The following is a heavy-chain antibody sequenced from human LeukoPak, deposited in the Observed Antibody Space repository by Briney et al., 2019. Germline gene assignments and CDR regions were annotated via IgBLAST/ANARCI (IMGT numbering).Heavy chain of an antibody. D-gene: IGHD3-3*01. V-gene: IGHV1-18*01. Sequence: GASVKISCKASGGTFSSYAISWVRQAPGQGLEWMGWISAYNGNTNYAQKLQGRVTMTTDTSTSTAYMELRSLRSDDTAVYYCARGLVLEWLSPYNWFDPWGQGTLVTVSS. CDR2: ISAYNGNT. J-gene: IGHJ5*02. CDR3: ARGLVLEWLSPYNWFDP. CDR1: GGTFSSYA.